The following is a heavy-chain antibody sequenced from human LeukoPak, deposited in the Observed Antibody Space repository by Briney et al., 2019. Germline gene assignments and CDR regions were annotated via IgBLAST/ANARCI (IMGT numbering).Heavy chain of an antibody. Sequence: ASVKVSCKTSGYTFTSYTLNWVRQAPGQRLEWMGWIRAGNGKTKYSQKFQGRVTITRDTSASTVYMELSSLRSEDMGVYYCARDLGRRCSGGSCNYYYNYMDVWGKGTTVTISS. CDR1: GYTFTSYT. D-gene: IGHD2-15*01. V-gene: IGHV1-3*03. CDR2: IRAGNGKT. CDR3: ARDLGRRCSGGSCNYYYNYMDV. J-gene: IGHJ6*03.